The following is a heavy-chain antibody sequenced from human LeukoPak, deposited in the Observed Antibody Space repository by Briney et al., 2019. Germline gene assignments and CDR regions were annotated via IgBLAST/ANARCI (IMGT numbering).Heavy chain of an antibody. CDR2: INPNGGST. CDR1: GYTFTNYY. J-gene: IGHJ3*02. V-gene: IGHV1-46*01. CDR3: AREDCSGGSCYSLSLTPVFHVFDI. Sequence: ASVKVSCKASGYTFTNYYIHWVRQAPGQGLEWTGIINPNGGSTSYAQKFQGRVTMTRDTSTSTVYMELSSLRSEDTVVYYCAREDCSGGSCYSLSLTPVFHVFDIWGQGTMVTVSS. D-gene: IGHD2-15*01.